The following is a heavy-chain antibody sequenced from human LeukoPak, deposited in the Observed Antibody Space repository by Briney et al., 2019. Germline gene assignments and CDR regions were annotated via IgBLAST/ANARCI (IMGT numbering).Heavy chain of an antibody. J-gene: IGHJ4*02. D-gene: IGHD3-9*01. CDR3: ARDRGRLRYFDWWDY. V-gene: IGHV1-2*02. CDR2: INPNSGGT. Sequence: ASVKVSCKASGYTFTGYYMHWVRQAPGQGLEWMGWINPNSGGTNYAQKFQGRVTMTRDTSISTACMELGRLRSDDTAVYYCARDRGRLRYFDWWDYWGQGTLVTVSS. CDR1: GYTFTGYY.